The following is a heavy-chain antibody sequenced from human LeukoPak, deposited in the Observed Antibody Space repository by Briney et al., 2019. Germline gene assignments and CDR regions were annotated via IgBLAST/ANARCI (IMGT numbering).Heavy chain of an antibody. CDR1: GGSISSYY. D-gene: IGHD5-12*01. CDR3: ARDTSVATIRYNWFDP. Sequence: PSETLSLTCTVSGGSISSYYWSWIRQPAGKGLEWIGRIYTSGSTNYNPSLKSRVTMSVDTSKSQFSLKLSSVTAADTAVYYCARDTSVATIRYNWFDPWGQGTLVTVSS. V-gene: IGHV4-4*07. CDR2: IYTSGST. J-gene: IGHJ5*02.